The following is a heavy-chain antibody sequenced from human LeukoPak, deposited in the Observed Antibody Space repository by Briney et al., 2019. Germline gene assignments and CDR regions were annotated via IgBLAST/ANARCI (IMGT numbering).Heavy chain of an antibody. J-gene: IGHJ3*02. CDR3: ARVHRQVALYAFDI. D-gene: IGHD1-14*01. CDR1: GGSFSGHY. V-gene: IGHV4-34*01. Sequence: SETLSLTCAVYGGSFSGHYWSWIRQPPGKGLEWIGEINHSGSTNYNPSLKSRVTIGVDTSKNQFSLKVRSVTAADTAVYYCARVHRQVALYAFDIWGQGTLVTVSS. CDR2: INHSGST.